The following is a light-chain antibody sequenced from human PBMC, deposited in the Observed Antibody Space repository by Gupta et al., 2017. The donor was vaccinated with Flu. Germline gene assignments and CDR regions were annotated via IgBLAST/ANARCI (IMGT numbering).Light chain of an antibody. Sequence: DLQMTQSPSSLSASVGDRVTIICRASQDISIYLNWYQQKPGKAPKFLMYAASSLQSGVPSRCRGRGSGTDCTLTISSLQPEDFATYYGQQTDSTPITFGQGTLLEIK. V-gene: IGKV1-39*01. CDR2: AAS. J-gene: IGKJ5*01. CDR1: QDISIY. CDR3: QQTDSTPIT.